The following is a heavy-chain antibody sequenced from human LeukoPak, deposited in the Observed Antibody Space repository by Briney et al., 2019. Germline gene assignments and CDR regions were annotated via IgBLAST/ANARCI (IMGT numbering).Heavy chain of an antibody. J-gene: IGHJ4*02. D-gene: IGHD2-8*01. V-gene: IGHV4-4*02. CDR3: ASRYCTNGVCSTADYFDY. CDR2: MYHSGST. CDR1: GGSXTSSNW. Sequence: SGTLSXTCAVAGGSXTSSNWWSWVXQPPGKGLEWIGEMYHSGSTNYNPSLKSRVTISVDTSKNQFSLKLSSVTAADTAVYYCASRYCTNGVCSTADYFDYWGQGTLVTVSS.